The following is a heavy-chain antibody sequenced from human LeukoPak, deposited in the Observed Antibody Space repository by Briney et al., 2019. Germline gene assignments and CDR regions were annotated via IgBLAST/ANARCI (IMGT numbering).Heavy chain of an antibody. CDR3: ARDLGYCSGGSCYFGYYYYYGMDV. CDR1: GFTFSSYS. J-gene: IGHJ6*02. CDR2: ISSSSSYI. V-gene: IGHV3-21*01. D-gene: IGHD2-15*01. Sequence: PGGSLRLSCAASGFTFSSYSMNWVRQAPGKGLEWVSSISSSSSYIYYADSVKGRFTISRDNAKNSLDLQMNSLRAEYTAVYYCARDLGYCSGGSCYFGYYYYYGMDVWGQGTTVTVSS.